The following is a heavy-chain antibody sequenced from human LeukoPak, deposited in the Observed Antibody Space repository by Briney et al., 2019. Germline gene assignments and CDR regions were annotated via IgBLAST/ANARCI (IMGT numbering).Heavy chain of an antibody. CDR1: GGSLSSGGYS. J-gene: IGHJ3*02. D-gene: IGHD3-22*01. CDR2: IYHSGST. CDR3: ARLNYYDSSGYQNEAFDI. Sequence: PSQTLSLTCAVSGGSLSSGGYSWSWIRQPPGKGLEWIGYIYHSGSTYYNPSLKSRVTISVDRSKNQFSLKLSSVTAADTAVYYCARLNYYDSSGYQNEAFDIWGQGTMVTVSS. V-gene: IGHV4-30-2*01.